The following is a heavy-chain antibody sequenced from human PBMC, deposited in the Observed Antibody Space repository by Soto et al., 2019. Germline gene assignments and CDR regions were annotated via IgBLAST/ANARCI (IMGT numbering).Heavy chain of an antibody. CDR3: AGRWEGYSYGLDAFDI. D-gene: IGHD5-18*01. CDR2: IYYSGST. V-gene: IGHV4-59*01. CDR1: GGSISNYY. Sequence: PSETLSLTCTVSGGSISNYYWSWIRQPPGRGLEWIGHIYYSGSTNYNPSLKSRVTISVDTSKNQFSLKLSSVTAADTAVYYCAGRWEGYSYGLDAFDIWGQGTMVTVSS. J-gene: IGHJ3*02.